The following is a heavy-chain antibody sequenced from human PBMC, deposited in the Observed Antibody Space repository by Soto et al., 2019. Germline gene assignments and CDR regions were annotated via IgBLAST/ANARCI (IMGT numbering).Heavy chain of an antibody. D-gene: IGHD2-2*01. V-gene: IGHV4-59*06. CDR3: ARCSLVVVPAPGFDP. Sequence: SETLSLTCTVSGGSLSSYYWSWIRQHPGKGLEWIGYIYYSGTTYYNPSLKSRVTISVDTSKNQFSLKLSSVSAADTALYYCARCSLVVVPAPGFDPWGRGTLVTVSS. CDR1: GGSLSSYY. J-gene: IGHJ5*02. CDR2: IYYSGTT.